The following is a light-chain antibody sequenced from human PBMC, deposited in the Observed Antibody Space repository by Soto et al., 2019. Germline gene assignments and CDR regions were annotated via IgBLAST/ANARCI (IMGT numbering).Light chain of an antibody. CDR2: DAS. CDR3: QQYNNWPIT. Sequence: EIVLTQSPATLSLSPGERATLSCRASQRVSSYLACYQQKPGQAPRLLIYDASNRATVIPARFSGSGSGTDFTLTISSLQSEDFAVYYCQQYNNWPITFGQGTRLEIK. J-gene: IGKJ5*01. CDR1: QRVSSY. V-gene: IGKV3-11*01.